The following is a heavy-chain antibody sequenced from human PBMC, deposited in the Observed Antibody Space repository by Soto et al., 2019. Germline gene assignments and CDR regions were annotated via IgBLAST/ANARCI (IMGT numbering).Heavy chain of an antibody. CDR1: GYTLTRYS. Sequence: QVQLVQSGAEEMKPGASVKVSCKASGYTLTRYSIHWVRQAPGQRLGWMGWTNAGNGNTKFSQKFQGRLTXTXDTSASTAYMELRGLRSEDTAVYYCAILGTYYFDNSDNYFDFWGQGTLVTVSS. V-gene: IGHV1-3*05. D-gene: IGHD3-22*01. CDR2: TNAGNGNT. CDR3: AILGTYYFDNSDNYFDF. J-gene: IGHJ4*02.